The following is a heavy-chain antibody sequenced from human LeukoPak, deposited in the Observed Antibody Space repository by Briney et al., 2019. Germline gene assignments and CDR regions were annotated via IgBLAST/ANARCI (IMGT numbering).Heavy chain of an antibody. D-gene: IGHD3-10*01. CDR2: IYYSGNT. V-gene: IGHV4-39*07. CDR1: GGSIRSTTYY. CDR3: ARDTYSGSLY. J-gene: IGHJ4*02. Sequence: PSETLSLTCSVSGGSIRSTTYYWGWIRQPPGKGLEWIGSIYYSGNTYYSPSLMSRVTIPVDTSKNQFSLNLSSVTAADTAVYYCARDTYSGSLYWGQGTLVTVSS.